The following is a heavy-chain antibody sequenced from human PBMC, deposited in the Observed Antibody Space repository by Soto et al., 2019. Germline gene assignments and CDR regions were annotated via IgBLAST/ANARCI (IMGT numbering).Heavy chain of an antibody. Sequence: PGGSLRLSCAASGFTFSSYSMNWVRQAPGKGLEWVSSISSSSSYIYYADSVKGRFTISRDNAKNSLYLQMNSLRPEDTAVYYCARDVPDYYYDSSGYSPDYWGQGTLVTVSS. CDR2: ISSSSSYI. V-gene: IGHV3-21*01. CDR1: GFTFSSYS. CDR3: ARDVPDYYYDSSGYSPDY. D-gene: IGHD3-22*01. J-gene: IGHJ4*02.